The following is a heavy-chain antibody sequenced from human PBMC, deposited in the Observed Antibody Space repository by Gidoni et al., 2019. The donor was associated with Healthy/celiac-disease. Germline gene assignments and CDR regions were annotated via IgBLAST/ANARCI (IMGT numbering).Heavy chain of an antibody. Sequence: QVQLQESGPGLAKPSETLSLTCTVSGGSISSYYWSWIRQPPGKGLEWIGYIYYSGSTNYNPSLKSRVTISVDTSKNQFSLKLSSVTAADTAVYYCARGVQFSNWFDPWGQGTLVTVSS. CDR1: GGSISSYY. CDR2: IYYSGST. V-gene: IGHV4-59*01. CDR3: ARGVQFSNWFDP. J-gene: IGHJ5*02. D-gene: IGHD4-4*01.